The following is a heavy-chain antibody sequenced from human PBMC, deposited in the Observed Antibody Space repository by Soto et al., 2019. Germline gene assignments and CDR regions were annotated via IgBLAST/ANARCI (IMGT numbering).Heavy chain of an antibody. CDR3: ARDGYSGYDYFDY. CDR2: LSAYNGNT. D-gene: IGHD5-12*01. CDR1: GYTFTSYG. Sequence: ASVKVSCKASGYTFTSYGISWVRQAPGQGLEWMGWLSAYNGNTNYAQKLQGRVTMTTDTSTSTVYMELRSLRSDDTAVYYCARDGYSGYDYFDYWGQGTLVTVSS. J-gene: IGHJ4*02. V-gene: IGHV1-18*01.